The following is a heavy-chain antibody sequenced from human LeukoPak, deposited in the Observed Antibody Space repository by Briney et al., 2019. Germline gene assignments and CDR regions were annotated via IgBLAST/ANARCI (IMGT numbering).Heavy chain of an antibody. Sequence: PSETLSLTCTVSRGSISSYYCSWIRQPPGKGLEWIGYSHYTGRTNYNPSLKSRVTISVDTSKSQFSLKLDSVTAADTAVYYCASSGYLPQTFDYWGQGALVTVFS. V-gene: IGHV4-59*01. CDR3: ASSGYLPQTFDY. CDR2: SHYTGRT. J-gene: IGHJ4*02. D-gene: IGHD3-22*01. CDR1: RGSISSYY.